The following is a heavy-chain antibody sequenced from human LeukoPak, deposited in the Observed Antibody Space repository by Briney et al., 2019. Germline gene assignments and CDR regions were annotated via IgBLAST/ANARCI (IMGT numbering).Heavy chain of an antibody. V-gene: IGHV4-34*01. CDR2: INHSGST. CDR3: ASSPDSSGYNI. J-gene: IGHJ3*02. D-gene: IGHD3-22*01. Sequence: SETLSLTCAVYGGSFSGYYWSWIRQPPGKGLEWIGEINHSGSTNYNPSLKSRVTISVDTSKHQCSLKLSSVTAADTAVYYCASSPDSSGYNIWGQGTMVTVSS. CDR1: GGSFSGYY.